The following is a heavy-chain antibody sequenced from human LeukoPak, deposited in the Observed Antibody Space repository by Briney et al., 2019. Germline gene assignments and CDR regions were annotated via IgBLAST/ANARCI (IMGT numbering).Heavy chain of an antibody. J-gene: IGHJ4*02. D-gene: IGHD3-16*02. V-gene: IGHV3-48*03. CDR2: ISSSGSTI. Sequence: PGGSLRLSCAASGFTLSSYEMNWVRQAPGKGLEWVSYISSSGSTIYYADSVKGRFTISRDNAKNSLYLQMNSLRAEDTAVYYCARAKGAYDYVWGSYRYTSYYFDYWGQGTLVTVSS. CDR3: ARAKGAYDYVWGSYRYTSYYFDY. CDR1: GFTLSSYE.